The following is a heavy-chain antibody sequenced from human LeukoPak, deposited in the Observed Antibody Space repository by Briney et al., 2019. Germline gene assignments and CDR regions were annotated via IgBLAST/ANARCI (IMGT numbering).Heavy chain of an antibody. CDR3: AATYNWNDFWFDP. J-gene: IGHJ5*02. D-gene: IGHD1-20*01. Sequence: GGSLRLSCAASGFTVSSNYMSWVRQAPGKGLEWVSVIYSGGSTYYADSVKGRFTISRDNPKNTLYLQMNSLRAEDTAVYYCAATYNWNDFWFDPWGQGTLVTVSS. V-gene: IGHV3-66*01. CDR1: GFTVSSNY. CDR2: IYSGGST.